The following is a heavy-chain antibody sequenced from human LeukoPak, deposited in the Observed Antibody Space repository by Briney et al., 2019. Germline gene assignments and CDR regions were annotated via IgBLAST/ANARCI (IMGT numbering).Heavy chain of an antibody. J-gene: IGHJ3*02. CDR2: TKLDGTER. V-gene: IGHV3-7*05. CDR3: AKGVRRVIRDAFDM. CDR1: GSTFRPLV. D-gene: IGHD3-10*01. Sequence: PGGPLRFPSGAPGSTFRPLVTSGVGKAPGKGLEWGANTKLDGTERHYVDSVKGRFTISRDNARKSLYLQMNSLRDEDTAVYYCAKGVRRVIRDAFDMWGPGTMVTVSS.